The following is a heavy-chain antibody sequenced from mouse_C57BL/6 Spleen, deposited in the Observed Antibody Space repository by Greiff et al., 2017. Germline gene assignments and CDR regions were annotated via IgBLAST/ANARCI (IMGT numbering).Heavy chain of an antibody. CDR1: GYTFTDYN. D-gene: IGHD2-3*01. CDR3: AQGGRWMDY. J-gene: IGHJ4*01. V-gene: IGHV1-22*01. Sequence: EVQLQQSGPELVKPGASVKMSCKASGYTFTDYNMHWVKQSHGKSLEWIGYINPNNGGTSYNQKFKGKATLTVNKSSSTAYMELRSLTSEESAVYYCAQGGRWMDYWGQGTSVTVSS. CDR2: INPNNGGT.